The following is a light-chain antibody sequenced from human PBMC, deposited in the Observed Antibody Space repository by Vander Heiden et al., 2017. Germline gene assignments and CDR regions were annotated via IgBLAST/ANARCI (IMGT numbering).Light chain of an antibody. V-gene: IGKV1-39*01. CDR2: DAS. Sequence: DIQMTQSPSSLSASVGDRVTITCRASQSISTSLNWYQQKPGKAPKLLIYDASSLQGGVPSRFSGSGSGTDFTLTISRLQPEDFATYHCQQSDSIPHTFGQGTKMEIK. J-gene: IGKJ2*01. CDR1: QSISTS. CDR3: QQSDSIPHT.